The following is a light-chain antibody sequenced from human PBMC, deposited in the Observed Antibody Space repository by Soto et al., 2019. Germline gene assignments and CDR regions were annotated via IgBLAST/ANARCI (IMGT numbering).Light chain of an antibody. CDR2: GAS. CDR1: QSVSNYY. CDR3: QHNGSSGT. J-gene: IGKJ1*01. V-gene: IGKV3-20*01. Sequence: VFTQSPGALSLSPGERATLSCRASQSVSNYYLAGYQQKPGQAPMLLIYGASNRATGIPDRFSGSGSGTDFTLTISRLEHADVAVYYCQHNGSSGTFGQGTKVDI.